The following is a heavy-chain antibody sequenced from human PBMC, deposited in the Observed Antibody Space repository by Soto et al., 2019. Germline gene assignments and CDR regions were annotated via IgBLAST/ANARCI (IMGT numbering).Heavy chain of an antibody. Sequence: PSETLSLTCTVSGGSISSYYWSWIRQPPGKGLEWIGYIYYSGSTNYNPSLKSRVTISVDTSKNQFSLKLSSVTAADTAVYYCARGLYYDFWSGYYEGFDPWGQGTLVTVSS. J-gene: IGHJ5*02. V-gene: IGHV4-59*01. CDR1: GGSISSYY. CDR2: IYYSGST. CDR3: ARGLYYDFWSGYYEGFDP. D-gene: IGHD3-3*01.